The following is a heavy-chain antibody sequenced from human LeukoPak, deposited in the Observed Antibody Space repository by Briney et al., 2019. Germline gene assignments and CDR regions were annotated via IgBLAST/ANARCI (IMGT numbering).Heavy chain of an antibody. CDR3: AREPGITMVRGVINLYYYYYYMDV. CDR1: GGSFSGYY. CDR2: VSYSGST. Sequence: PSETLSLTCAAYGGSFSGYYWSWIRQPPGKGLEWIGSVSYSGSTYYNPSLKSRVTISVDTSKNQFSLQLNSVTPEDTAVYYCAREPGITMVRGVINLYYYYYYMDVWGKGTTVTISS. D-gene: IGHD3-10*01. V-gene: IGHV4-34*01. J-gene: IGHJ6*03.